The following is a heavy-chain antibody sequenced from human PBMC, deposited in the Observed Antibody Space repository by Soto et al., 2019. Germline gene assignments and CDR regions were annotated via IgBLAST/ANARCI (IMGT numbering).Heavy chain of an antibody. V-gene: IGHV3-23*01. J-gene: IGHJ4*02. CDR2: VSLTGDRT. Sequence: PGGSLRLSCVASRFDFSSYEMSWVRQAAGKGLEWVSRVSLTGDRTNYAGSVKGRFTVSRDNFKNALYLEMDSLRPDDTAIYYCARGGGYCTPTSCAIDSWGRGTSVTVSS. CDR1: RFDFSSYE. D-gene: IGHD2-8*01. CDR3: ARGGGYCTPTSCAIDS.